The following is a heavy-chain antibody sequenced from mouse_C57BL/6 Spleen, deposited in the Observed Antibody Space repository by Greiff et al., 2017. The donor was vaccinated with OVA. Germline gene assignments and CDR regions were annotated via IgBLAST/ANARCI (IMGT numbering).Heavy chain of an antibody. J-gene: IGHJ2*01. CDR1: SYTFTSYW. CDR3: ARFTTVVGYFDY. CDR2: IYPSDSET. D-gene: IGHD1-1*01. Sequence: QVQLQQSGAELVRPGSSVKLSCKASSYTFTSYWMDWVKQRPGQGLEWIGNIYPSDSETHYNQKFKDKATLTVDKSSSTAYMQLSSLTSEDSAVYYCARFTTVVGYFDYWGQGTTLTVSS. V-gene: IGHV1-61*01.